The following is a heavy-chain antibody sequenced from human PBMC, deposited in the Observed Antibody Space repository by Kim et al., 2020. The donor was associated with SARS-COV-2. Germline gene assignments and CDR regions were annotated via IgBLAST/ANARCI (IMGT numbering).Heavy chain of an antibody. V-gene: IGHV3-30-3*01. D-gene: IGHD3-10*01. CDR1: GFTFSSCA. J-gene: IGHJ6*02. CDR3: AGDPWSRLRGLTYSYYGMDV. Sequence: GGSLRLSCAASGFTFSSCAIHWGRQAPGKGLEWVAVISYDGSNKNYADSVKGRFTISRDNSKNTLYLQMNSLRAEDTALYYCAGDPWSRLRGLTYSYYGMDVWGQGTTVTVSS. CDR2: ISYDGSNK.